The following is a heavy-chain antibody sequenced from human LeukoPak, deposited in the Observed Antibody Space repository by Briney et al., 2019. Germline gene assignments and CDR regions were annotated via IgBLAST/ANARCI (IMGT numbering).Heavy chain of an antibody. CDR2: AQGDGRLQ. J-gene: IGHJ4*02. CDR3: TRDYRGTFDY. Sequence: PGTSLRLSCAASGFSFSTYGMHWVRQAPGKGLEWVAAAQGDGRLQYYADSVKGRFTISKDISKSTLYVQMNSLRAEDTAVYYCTRDYRGTFDYWGQGTLVTVSS. V-gene: IGHV3-33*01. D-gene: IGHD1-26*01. CDR1: GFSFSTYG.